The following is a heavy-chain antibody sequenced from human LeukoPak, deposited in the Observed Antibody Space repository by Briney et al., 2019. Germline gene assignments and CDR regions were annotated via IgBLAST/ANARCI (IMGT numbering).Heavy chain of an antibody. J-gene: IGHJ4*02. Sequence: GGSLRLSCAASGFTFSRFWMSWVRQAPGKGLEWVANIKQDGSEKYYGDSGKGRFTISRDNAKNSLYLQLKSLRAEDTAVFYCARDGTYTDYDPDFDIWGQGTLVTVSS. D-gene: IGHD5-12*01. V-gene: IGHV3-7*04. CDR1: GFTFSRFW. CDR3: ARDGTYTDYDPDFDI. CDR2: IKQDGSEK.